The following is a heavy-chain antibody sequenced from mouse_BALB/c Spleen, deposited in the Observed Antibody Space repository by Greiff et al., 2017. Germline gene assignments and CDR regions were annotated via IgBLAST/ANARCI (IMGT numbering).Heavy chain of an antibody. CDR2: IYPGNSDT. CDR3: TRDGSSPYYFDY. CDR1: GYSFTSYW. J-gene: IGHJ2*01. D-gene: IGHD1-1*01. Sequence: EVQLQESGTVLARPGASVKMSCKASGYSFTSYWMHWVKQRPGQGLEWIGAIYPGNSDTSYNQKFKGKAKLTAVTSASTAYMELSSLTNEDSAVYYCTRDGSSPYYFDYWGQGTTLTVSS. V-gene: IGHV1-5*01.